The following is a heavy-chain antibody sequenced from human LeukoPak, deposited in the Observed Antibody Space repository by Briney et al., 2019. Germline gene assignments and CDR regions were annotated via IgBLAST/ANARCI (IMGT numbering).Heavy chain of an antibody. CDR3: AKGYYYGSGSNLFDY. CDR1: GFTLDDYA. CDR2: ISWNSGSI. V-gene: IGHV3-9*03. D-gene: IGHD3-10*01. Sequence: GRSLRLSCAASGFTLDDYAMHWVRQAPGKGLEWVSGISWNSGSIVYADSVKGRFTISRDNAKNSLYLQMNSLRAEDMALYYCAKGYYYGSGSNLFDYWGQGTLVTVSS. J-gene: IGHJ4*02.